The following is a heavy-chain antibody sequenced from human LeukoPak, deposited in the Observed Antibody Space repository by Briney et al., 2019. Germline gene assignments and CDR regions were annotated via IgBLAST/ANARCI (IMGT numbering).Heavy chain of an antibody. V-gene: IGHV1-8*03. D-gene: IGHD1-14*01. CDR3: ASGWSGHDAFDI. J-gene: IGHJ3*02. CDR1: GYTFTSYD. Sequence: ASVKVSCKASGYTFTSYDINWVRQATGQGLEWMGWMNPNSGNTGYAQKFQGRVTITRNTSISTAYMELSSLRSEDTAVYYCASGWSGHDAFDIWGQGTMVTVSS. CDR2: MNPNSGNT.